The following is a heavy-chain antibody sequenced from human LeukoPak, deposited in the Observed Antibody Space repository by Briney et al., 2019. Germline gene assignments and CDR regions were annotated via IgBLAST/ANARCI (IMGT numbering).Heavy chain of an antibody. V-gene: IGHV3-23*01. J-gene: IGHJ4*02. CDR1: GFTFSSYG. CDR3: ARDSIRQQLYYFDS. Sequence: GGTLRLSCAASGFTFSSYGMSWVRQAPGKGLEWVSSISGSVGTIYYADSVKGRFTISRDNSKNTLYLQTNNLRAEDSAVYYCARDSIRQQLYYFDSWGQGTLVTVSS. CDR2: ISGSVGTI. D-gene: IGHD6-13*01.